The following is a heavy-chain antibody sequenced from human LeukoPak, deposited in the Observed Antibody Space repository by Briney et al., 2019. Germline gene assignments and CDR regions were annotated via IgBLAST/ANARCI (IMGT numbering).Heavy chain of an antibody. Sequence: SGPTLVNPTQTLTLTCTFSGFSLSTSGGGVGWIRQPPGKALEWLALIYWDDDKRYSPSLKSKLTITKDTSKNQVVLTMTNMDPVDTATYYCARGRFGELYLDYWGQGTLVTVSS. CDR1: GFSLSTSGGG. CDR3: ARGRFGELYLDY. V-gene: IGHV2-5*02. CDR2: IYWDDDK. J-gene: IGHJ4*02. D-gene: IGHD3-10*01.